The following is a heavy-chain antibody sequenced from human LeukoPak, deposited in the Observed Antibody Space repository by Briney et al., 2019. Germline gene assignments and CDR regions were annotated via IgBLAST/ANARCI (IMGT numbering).Heavy chain of an antibody. J-gene: IGHJ4*02. D-gene: IGHD2-8*02. CDR3: ATYRQVLLPFES. CDR2: LNYNGGST. V-gene: IGHV3-20*04. CDR1: GFSFHQYG. Sequence: GGSLRLSCTASGFSFHQYGMIWVRQVPGKGLDWVSGLNYNGGSTGYADSVKGRFTISRDKAKNSLYLQMNSLRAEDTAIYYCATYRQVLLPFESWGQGTLVTVSS.